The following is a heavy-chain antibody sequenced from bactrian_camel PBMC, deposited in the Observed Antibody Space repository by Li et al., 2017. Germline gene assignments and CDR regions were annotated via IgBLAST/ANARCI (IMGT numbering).Heavy chain of an antibody. CDR1: GYSPSATC. D-gene: IGHD3*01. CDR2: IDSDGTT. V-gene: IGHV3S53*01. CDR3: AADFFPFKGDVASAPSVCLDGYDYRH. Sequence: HVQLVESGGGSVQAGGSLRLSCAVSGYSPSATCMGWFRQVPGKEREGVARIDSDGTTTYADSVQGRFTISQDKVQNTLDLQMNSLKPEDTAIYYCAADFFPFKGDVASAPSVCLDGYDYRHRGQGTQVTVS. J-gene: IGHJ4*01.